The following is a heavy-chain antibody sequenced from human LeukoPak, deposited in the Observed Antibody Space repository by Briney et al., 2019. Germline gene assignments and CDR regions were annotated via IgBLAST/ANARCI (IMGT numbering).Heavy chain of an antibody. D-gene: IGHD3-10*01. CDR3: ASRGSFGYYYGMDV. CDR2: ISAYNGNT. Sequence: ASVNVSCKASGYTFTSYGISWVRQAPGQGLEWMGWISAYNGNTNYAQKLQGRVTITRDTSASTAYMELSSLRSEDTAVYYCASRGSFGYYYGMDVWGQGTTVTVSS. V-gene: IGHV1-18*01. CDR1: GYTFTSYG. J-gene: IGHJ6*02.